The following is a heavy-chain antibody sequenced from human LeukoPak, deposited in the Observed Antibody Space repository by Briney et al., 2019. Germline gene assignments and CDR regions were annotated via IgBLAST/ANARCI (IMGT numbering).Heavy chain of an antibody. CDR2: IYYSGST. D-gene: IGHD6-13*01. V-gene: IGHV4-59*08. J-gene: IGHJ4*02. CDR3: ARLPVVTAAGTGPFDY. Sequence: SSETLSLTCTVSGGSISSYYWSWIRQPPGKGLEWIGYIYYSGSTNYNPSLKSRVTISVDTSKNQFSLKLSSVTAADTAVYYCARLPVVTAAGTGPFDYWGQGTLVTVSS. CDR1: GGSISSYY.